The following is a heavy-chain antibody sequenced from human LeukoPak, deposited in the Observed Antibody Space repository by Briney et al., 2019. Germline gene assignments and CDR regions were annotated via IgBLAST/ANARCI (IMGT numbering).Heavy chain of an antibody. J-gene: IGHJ4*02. D-gene: IGHD6-13*01. V-gene: IGHV3-33*08. CDR1: GFTFSSYG. CDR3: ARGDRSSWFNFDY. Sequence: GGSLRLSCAASGFTFSSYGMHWVRQAPGKGLEWVAVTWYDGTNKYFADSVRGRFSISRDNSKNTLYLQMNSLRAEDTAVYYCARGDRSSWFNFDYWGQGTLVTVSS. CDR2: TWYDGTNK.